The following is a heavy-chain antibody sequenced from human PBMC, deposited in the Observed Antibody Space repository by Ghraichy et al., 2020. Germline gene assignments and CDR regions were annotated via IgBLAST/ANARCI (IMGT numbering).Heavy chain of an antibody. D-gene: IGHD2-2*02. V-gene: IGHV3-23*01. CDR2: ITNTGGGT. CDR1: GFTFSTYA. J-gene: IGHJ4*02. CDR3: AKISSWDYIPNLDY. Sequence: GESLKISCAASGFTFSTYAMSWVRQAPGKGLEWVSSITNTGGGTYHADSVKGRFTISRDNSKNTLYLQMNSLRAEDTAIYYCAKISSWDYIPNLDYWGQGALVTVSS.